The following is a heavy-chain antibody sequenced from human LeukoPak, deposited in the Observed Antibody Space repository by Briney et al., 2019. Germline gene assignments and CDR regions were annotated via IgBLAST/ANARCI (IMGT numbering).Heavy chain of an antibody. CDR3: AKSGGYGLIDY. J-gene: IGHJ4*02. CDR2: IYSSGST. V-gene: IGHV4-39*01. CDR1: GVSISGSGYY. Sequence: SSETLSLTCTVSGVSISGSGYYWGWIRQPPGKGLERIGSIYSSGSTYYNASLQSRVTISIETSKNQISLRLNSVTAADTAMYYCAKSGGYGLIDYWGQGTLVTVSS. D-gene: IGHD1-26*01.